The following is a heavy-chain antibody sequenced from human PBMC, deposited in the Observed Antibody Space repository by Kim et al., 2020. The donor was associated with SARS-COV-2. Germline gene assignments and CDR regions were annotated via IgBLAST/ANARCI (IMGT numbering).Heavy chain of an antibody. Sequence: ASVKVSCKVSGYTLTELSMHWVRQAPGKGLEWMGGFDPEDGETIYAQKFQGRVTMTEDTSTDTAYMELSSLRSEDTAVYYCATGGGCTGGVCYTSRTFGYGGPGTLVTVSS. D-gene: IGHD2-8*02. CDR2: FDPEDGET. J-gene: IGHJ4*02. CDR1: GYTLTELS. V-gene: IGHV1-24*01. CDR3: ATGGGCTGGVCYTSRTFGY.